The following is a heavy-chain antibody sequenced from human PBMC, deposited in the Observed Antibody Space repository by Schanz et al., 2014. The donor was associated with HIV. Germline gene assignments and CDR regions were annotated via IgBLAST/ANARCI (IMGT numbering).Heavy chain of an antibody. CDR1: GFAFSNYA. CDR3: AKPEYDSSGNSQSHFDY. J-gene: IGHJ4*03. V-gene: IGHV3-23*04. D-gene: IGHD3-22*01. Sequence: VQLVESGGGLVQPGGSLRLSCAASGFAFSNYAMSWVRQAPGKGLEWVSSISESGGRTYYADSVNGRFTISRDNSKNTLYLQMTTLRTEDTAVYYCAKPEYDSSGNSQSHFDYWGQGTTVIVSS. CDR2: ISESGGRT.